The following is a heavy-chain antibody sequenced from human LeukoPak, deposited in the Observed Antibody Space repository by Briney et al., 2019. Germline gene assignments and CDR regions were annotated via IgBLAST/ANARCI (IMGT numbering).Heavy chain of an antibody. J-gene: IGHJ4*02. Sequence: SETLSLTCAVYGGSFSGYYWSWIRQPPRKGLEWIGEINHSGSTNYNPSLKSRVTTSVDTSKNQFSLNLSSVTAADTAVYFCARRPPTDYYDSSGFYYVFDHWGQGTLVTVSS. D-gene: IGHD3-22*01. V-gene: IGHV4-34*01. CDR2: INHSGST. CDR1: GGSFSGYY. CDR3: ARRPPTDYYDSSGFYYVFDH.